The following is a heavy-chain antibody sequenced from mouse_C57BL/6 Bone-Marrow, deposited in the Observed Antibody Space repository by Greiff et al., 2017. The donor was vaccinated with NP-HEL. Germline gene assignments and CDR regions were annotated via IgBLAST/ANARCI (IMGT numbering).Heavy chain of an antibody. Sequence: QVQLQQPGAELVKPGASVKLSCKASGYTFTSYWMQWVKQRPGQGLEWIGEIDPSDSYTNYNQKFKGKATLTVDTSSSTAYMQLSSLTSEDSAVYYGARKGLGGRGPFDYWGQGTTLTVSS. CDR2: IDPSDSYT. J-gene: IGHJ2*01. CDR1: GYTFTSYW. CDR3: ARKGLGGRGPFDY. V-gene: IGHV1-50*01. D-gene: IGHD4-1*01.